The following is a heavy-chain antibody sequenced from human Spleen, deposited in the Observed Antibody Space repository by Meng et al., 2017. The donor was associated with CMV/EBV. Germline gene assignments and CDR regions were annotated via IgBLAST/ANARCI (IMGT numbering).Heavy chain of an antibody. CDR3: ARDMIVSGAFDY. J-gene: IGHJ4*02. CDR2: IYYSGST. V-gene: IGHV4-30-4*08. CDR1: GGSISSGDYY. Sequence: QGQLQASAPGLVKPSRTLSLTCTVSGGSISSGDYYWSWIRQPPGKGLEWIGYIYYSGSTYYNPSLKSRVTISVDTSKNQFSLKLSSVTAADTAVYYCARDMIVSGAFDYWGQGTLVTVSS. D-gene: IGHD3-22*01.